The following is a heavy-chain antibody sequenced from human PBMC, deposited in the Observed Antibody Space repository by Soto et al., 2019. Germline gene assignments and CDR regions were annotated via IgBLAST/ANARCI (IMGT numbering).Heavy chain of an antibody. Sequence: QVQLVESGGGVVQPGRSLRLSCAGSGFSFRTYTMHWVRQAPGKGLEWVALISFDSSNKYYAASVKGRFSISRDNSKNTVFLQMDSLRPDDTALYYCARDRVRLGELSLIGYFDYWGQGTLVTVSS. CDR1: GFSFRTYT. CDR2: ISFDSSNK. V-gene: IGHV3-30*01. D-gene: IGHD3-16*02. J-gene: IGHJ4*02. CDR3: ARDRVRLGELSLIGYFDY.